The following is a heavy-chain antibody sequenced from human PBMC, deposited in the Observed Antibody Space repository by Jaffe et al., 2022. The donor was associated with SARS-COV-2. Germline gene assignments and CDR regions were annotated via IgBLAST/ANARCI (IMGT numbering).Heavy chain of an antibody. D-gene: IGHD5-18*01. V-gene: IGHV4-59*01. CDR1: GGSISSYY. J-gene: IGHJ4*02. CDR2: IYYSGST. CDR3: ARLPHRTSWIQLWGPEAYFDY. Sequence: QVQLQESGPGLVKPSETLSLTCTVSGGSISSYYWSWIRQPPGKGLEWIGYIYYSGSTNYNPSLKSRVTISVDTSKNQFSLKLSSVTAADTAVYYCARLPHRTSWIQLWGPEAYFDYWGQGTLVTVSS.